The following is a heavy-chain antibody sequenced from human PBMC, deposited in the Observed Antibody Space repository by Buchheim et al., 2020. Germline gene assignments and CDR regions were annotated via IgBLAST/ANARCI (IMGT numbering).Heavy chain of an antibody. Sequence: QVQLQESGPGLVKPSDSLSLTCAVSGYSISRPNWWGWFRRPPGKGLEWIGNIYYSGSAYYNPSLRGRVSMSVAPSKNEFSLKLTSVTAVDTAVYYCVKMDNYYFDSWGQGSL. CDR2: IYYSGSA. CDR1: GYSISRPNW. V-gene: IGHV4-28*01. D-gene: IGHD5-24*01. CDR3: VKMDNYYFDS. J-gene: IGHJ4*02.